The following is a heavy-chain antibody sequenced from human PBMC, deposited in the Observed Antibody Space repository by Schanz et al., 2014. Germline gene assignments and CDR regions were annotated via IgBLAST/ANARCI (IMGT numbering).Heavy chain of an antibody. CDR1: GFKFTDYA. CDR3: ARGGSSGCDFSIYYMDV. Sequence: EVQLLESGGGLAQPGGSLRLSCAASGFKFTDYAMTWVRQAPGKGLEWVATISGSSENTYYADSVKGRFTISRDNFKNTLFLQMNSLRAEDTAAYYCARGGSSGCDFSIYYMDVWGKGTTVAVSS. V-gene: IGHV3-23*01. D-gene: IGHD5-12*01. J-gene: IGHJ6*03. CDR2: ISGSSENT.